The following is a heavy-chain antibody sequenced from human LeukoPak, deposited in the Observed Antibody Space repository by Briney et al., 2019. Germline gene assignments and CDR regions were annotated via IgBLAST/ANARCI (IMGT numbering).Heavy chain of an antibody. CDR3: AKGPSYGSGSYYNLNWFDP. Sequence: PGASLRLSCAASGFTFSSYAMSWVRQAPGKGLQWVSTISGSGGSTYYADSVKGRFTISRDNSKNTLYLQMNSLRAEDTAVYYCAKGPSYGSGSYYNLNWFDPWGQGTLVTVSS. D-gene: IGHD3-10*01. CDR2: ISGSGGST. J-gene: IGHJ5*02. CDR1: GFTFSSYA. V-gene: IGHV3-23*01.